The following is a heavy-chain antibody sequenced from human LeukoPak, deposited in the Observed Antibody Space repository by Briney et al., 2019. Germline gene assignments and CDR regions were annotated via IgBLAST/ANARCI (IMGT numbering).Heavy chain of an antibody. Sequence: GGSLRLSCAASGFTFDDYAMHWVRQAPGKGLEWVSLISGVGGSTYYADSVKGRFTISRDNSKNSLYLQMNSLRTEDTALYYCVKELEYFQHWGQSTLVTVSS. CDR1: GFTFDDYA. CDR2: ISGVGGST. CDR3: VKELEYFQH. V-gene: IGHV3-43*02. J-gene: IGHJ1*01.